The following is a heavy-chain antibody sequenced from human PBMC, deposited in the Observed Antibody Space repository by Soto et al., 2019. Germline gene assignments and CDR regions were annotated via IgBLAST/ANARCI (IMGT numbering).Heavy chain of an antibody. CDR2: IDHSGST. CDR1: GGSVSSDFYN. J-gene: IGHJ4*02. CDR3: GRVKRQTFQKKNDY. V-gene: IGHV4-61*03. Sequence: QVQLRESGPGLVKPSETLSLTCTVSGGSVSSDFYNWRWIRQPPGKGLEWVGDIDHSGSTSYNRSLKSRATISVDTSKNHLSLKVTSVTAADTAVYYCGRVKRQTFQKKNDYWGQGILVIVSS.